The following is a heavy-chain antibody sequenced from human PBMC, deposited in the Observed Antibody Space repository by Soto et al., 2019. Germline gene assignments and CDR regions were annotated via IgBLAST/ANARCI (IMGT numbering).Heavy chain of an antibody. CDR1: GFTFSKYA. CDR3: AKEHVILTGYSRFDY. Sequence: EVQLLESGGALVQPGGSLRLSCAASGFTFSKYAMSWVRQTPGKGLEWVSSISGTSGSTYSADSVKGRFTMSRDNSKNTLYLQMNSLRAEDTAVYFCAKEHVILTGYSRFDYWGQGTLVTVSS. V-gene: IGHV3-23*01. D-gene: IGHD3-9*01. J-gene: IGHJ4*02. CDR2: ISGTSGST.